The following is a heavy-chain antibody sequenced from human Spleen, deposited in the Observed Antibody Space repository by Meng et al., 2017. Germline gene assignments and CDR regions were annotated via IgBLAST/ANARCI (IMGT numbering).Heavy chain of an antibody. V-gene: IGHV1-18*01. CDR1: GYTLSSDG. CDR2: INVYNGKT. CDR3: ATRGNPYLNC. J-gene: IGHJ4*02. Sequence: QGQLGQPGAEVKKPGASVKVSCDASGYTLSSDGFSWVRQAPGQGLEWLGWINVYNGKTDYGYKFQDRVTLTTDRFTNTAYMELRSLRSDDTAVYYCATRGNPYLNCWGQGTLVTVSS.